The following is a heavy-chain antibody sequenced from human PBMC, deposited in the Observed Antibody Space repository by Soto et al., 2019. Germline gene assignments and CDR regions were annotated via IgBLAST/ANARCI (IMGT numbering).Heavy chain of an antibody. J-gene: IGHJ4*02. D-gene: IGHD2-21*01. Sequence: PSETLSLTCTVSGGSISSGDYYWTWIRQPPGTGLEWIGEIKHSGSTYYNPSLKSRVTISVDRSKNQFSLKLSSVTAADTAVYYCARGNVVAIDYWGQGTLVTVSS. CDR1: GGSISSGDYY. CDR2: IKHSGST. V-gene: IGHV4-30-2*01. CDR3: ARGNVVAIDY.